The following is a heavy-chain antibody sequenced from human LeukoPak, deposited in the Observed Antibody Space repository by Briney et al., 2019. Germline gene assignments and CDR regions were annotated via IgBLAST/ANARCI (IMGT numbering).Heavy chain of an antibody. CDR3: ARHPRPLCGGDCGFDY. V-gene: IGHV4-39*01. CDR2: IYYSGST. J-gene: IGHJ4*02. Sequence: SETLSLTCTVSGGSISSSSYYWGWIRQPPGKGLEWIGSIYYSGSTYYNPSLKSRVTISVDTSKNQFSLKLSSVTAADTAVYYCARHPRPLCGGDCGFDYWGQGTLVTVSS. D-gene: IGHD2-21*02. CDR1: GGSISSSSYY.